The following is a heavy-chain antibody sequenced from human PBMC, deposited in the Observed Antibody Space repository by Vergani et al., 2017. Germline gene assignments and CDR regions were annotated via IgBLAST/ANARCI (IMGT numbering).Heavy chain of an antibody. CDR3: AKTFPGIAAAGAGWDAFDI. V-gene: IGHV4-39*07. J-gene: IGHJ3*02. CDR2: IYYSGST. D-gene: IGHD6-13*01. CDR1: GGSISSSSYY. Sequence: QLQLQESGPGLVKPSETLSLTCTVSGGSISSSSYYWGWIRQPPGKGLEWIGSIYYSGSTYYNPSLKSRVTISVDTSKNQFSLKLSSVTAADTAVYYCAKTFPGIAAAGAGWDAFDIWGQGTMVTVSS.